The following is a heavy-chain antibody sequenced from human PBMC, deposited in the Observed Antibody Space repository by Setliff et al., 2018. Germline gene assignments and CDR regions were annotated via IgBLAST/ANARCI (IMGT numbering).Heavy chain of an antibody. Sequence: ASVKVSCKASGYTFTSYGISWVRQAPGQGLEWMGWISAYNGNTNYAQKFQGRVTMTRDTSTSTAYMELRSLRSDDTAVYYCARKIPPQYYYMDVWGKGTTVTVSS. CDR2: ISAYNGNT. CDR3: ARKIPPQYYYMDV. CDR1: GYTFTSYG. V-gene: IGHV1-18*01. J-gene: IGHJ6*03.